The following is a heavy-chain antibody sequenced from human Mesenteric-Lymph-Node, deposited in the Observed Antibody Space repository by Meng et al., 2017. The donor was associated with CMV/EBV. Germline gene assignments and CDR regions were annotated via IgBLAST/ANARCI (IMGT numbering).Heavy chain of an antibody. CDR1: VFSVSYSGVG. CDR3: ARTYNADFDN. CDR2: IYWDDDK. D-gene: IGHD1-1*01. J-gene: IGHJ4*02. Sequence: CTFAVFSVSYSGVGVGRTRQPAGKGLECLVLIYWDDDKRYSPSLKSTLTITKDTSKNQVVLTMTNIDPVDTAKYYCARTYNADFDNWGQGTLVTVSS. V-gene: IGHV2-5*02.